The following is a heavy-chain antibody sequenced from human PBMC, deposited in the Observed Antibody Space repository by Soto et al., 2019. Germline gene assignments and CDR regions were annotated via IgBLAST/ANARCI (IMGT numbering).Heavy chain of an antibody. D-gene: IGHD2-8*01. CDR3: ARDKINGLFDY. Sequence: SQTLSLTCTVSGGSISSVDYFWSWIRQPPGEGLEWIGSIYNSGSTYYNPSLKSRATISADTSKNQFSLKLNSVTAADTAVYYCARDKINGLFDYWGQGTLVTVSP. J-gene: IGHJ4*02. V-gene: IGHV4-30-4*01. CDR2: IYNSGST. CDR1: GGSISSVDYF.